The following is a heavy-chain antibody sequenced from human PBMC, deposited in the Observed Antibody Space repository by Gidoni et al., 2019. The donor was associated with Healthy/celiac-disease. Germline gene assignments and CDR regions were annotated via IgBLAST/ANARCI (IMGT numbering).Heavy chain of an antibody. Sequence: EVQLVESGGGLVKPGGSLRLSCAASGFTFSSYRMHWVRQAPGKGLEWVSSISRSSSYIYYADSVKGRFTITRDNAKNSLYLQMNSLRAEDTAVYYCARDAYDYVWGSYRYNYFDYWGQGTLVTVSS. D-gene: IGHD3-16*02. CDR2: ISRSSSYI. V-gene: IGHV3-21*01. J-gene: IGHJ4*02. CDR3: ARDAYDYVWGSYRYNYFDY. CDR1: GFTFSSYR.